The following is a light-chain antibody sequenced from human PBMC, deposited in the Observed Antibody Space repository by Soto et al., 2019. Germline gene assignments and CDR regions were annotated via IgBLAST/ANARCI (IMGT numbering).Light chain of an antibody. CDR3: HQYGSSPAT. CDR1: QSVRSRY. Sequence: EIVLTQSPGTLSLSPGERATLSCRASQSVRSRYLAWYQQKPGQAPWLLIYGASSRATGIPDRFSGSGSETDFTLTISRLEPEDFAVYYCHQYGSSPATFGQGTKVDIK. CDR2: GAS. J-gene: IGKJ1*01. V-gene: IGKV3-20*01.